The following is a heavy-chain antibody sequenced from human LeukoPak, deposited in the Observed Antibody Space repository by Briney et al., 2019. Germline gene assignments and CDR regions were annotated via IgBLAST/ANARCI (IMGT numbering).Heavy chain of an antibody. Sequence: PGGSLRLSCVASGFAVKEYYMYWIRQTPGRGPMWVSRISDDGGTKLYAGFAKGRFIMSRDTAKNTVYLQMNSLRVEDTAKYYCVRGIAPGGTVWFDIWGQGTLVTVSS. V-gene: IGHV3-74*01. CDR2: ISDDGGTK. D-gene: IGHD6-13*01. J-gene: IGHJ5*02. CDR3: VRGIAPGGTVWFDI. CDR1: GFAVKEYY.